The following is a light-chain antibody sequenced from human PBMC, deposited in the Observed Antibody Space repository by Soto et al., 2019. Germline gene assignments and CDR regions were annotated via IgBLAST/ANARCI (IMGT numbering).Light chain of an antibody. CDR2: DAS. J-gene: IGKJ3*01. Sequence: EIVLTQSPATLSLSPGETATLSCGASESVSTYLAWYQQKPGQAPRLLIYDASHRATGTPARFSGSGSMTDFTLTISSLEPEDSAVHYCQHRRNTFTFGPGTKVEIK. CDR3: QHRRNTFT. CDR1: ESVSTY. V-gene: IGKV3-11*01.